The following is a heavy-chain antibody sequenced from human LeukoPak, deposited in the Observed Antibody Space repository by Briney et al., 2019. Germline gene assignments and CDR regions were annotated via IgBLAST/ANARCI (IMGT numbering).Heavy chain of an antibody. CDR2: INWNGAST. CDR1: GFTFDDYG. J-gene: IGHJ4*02. V-gene: IGHV3-20*04. CDR3: AKSPHYYDSSGYYNY. D-gene: IGHD3-22*01. Sequence: GGSLRLSCAASGFTFDDYGMSWVRQAPGKGLEWVSDINWNGASTGYGDSLKGRFTISRDNAKNSPYLQMNSLRAEDTALYYCAKSPHYYDSSGYYNYWGQGTLVTVSS.